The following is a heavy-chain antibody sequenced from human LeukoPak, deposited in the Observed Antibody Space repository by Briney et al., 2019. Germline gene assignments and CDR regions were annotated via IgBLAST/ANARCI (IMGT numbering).Heavy chain of an antibody. D-gene: IGHD2-2*01. CDR2: IYYSGST. Sequence: SETLSLTCTVSGGSISSSSYYWGWIRQPPGKGLEWIGSIYYSGSTYYNPSLKSRATISVDTSKNQFSLKLSSVTAADTAVYYCARQGLLRSIVVVPAAPDYWGQGTLVTVSS. CDR1: GGSISSSSYY. J-gene: IGHJ4*02. CDR3: ARQGLLRSIVVVPAAPDY. V-gene: IGHV4-39*01.